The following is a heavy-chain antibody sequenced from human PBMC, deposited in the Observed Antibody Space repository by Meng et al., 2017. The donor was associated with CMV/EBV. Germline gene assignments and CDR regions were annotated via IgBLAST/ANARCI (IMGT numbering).Heavy chain of an antibody. CDR2: IRYDGSNK. V-gene: IGHV3-30*02. CDR3: AKPPYDYSNLYYFDY. D-gene: IGHD4-11*01. J-gene: IGHJ4*02. Sequence: GGSLRLSCAASGFTFSSYGMHWVRQAPGKGLEWVAFIRYDGSNKYYADSVKGRFTISRDNPKNTLYLQMNSLRAEDTAVYYCAKPPYDYSNLYYFDYWGQGTLVTVSS. CDR1: GFTFSSYG.